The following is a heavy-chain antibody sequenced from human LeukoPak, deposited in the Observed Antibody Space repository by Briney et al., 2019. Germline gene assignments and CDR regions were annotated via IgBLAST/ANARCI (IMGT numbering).Heavy chain of an antibody. Sequence: SETLSLTCAVYGGSFSSYYWGWIRQPPGKGLEWIGSIYYSGSTYYNPSLKSRVTISVDTSKNQFSLKLSSVTAADTAVYYCARHDYGDYVWAFDIWGQGTMVTVSS. CDR3: ARHDYGDYVWAFDI. V-gene: IGHV4-39*01. D-gene: IGHD4-17*01. CDR2: IYYSGST. J-gene: IGHJ3*02. CDR1: GGSFSSYY.